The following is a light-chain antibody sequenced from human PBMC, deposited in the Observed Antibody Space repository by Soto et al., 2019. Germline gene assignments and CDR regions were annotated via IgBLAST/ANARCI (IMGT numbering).Light chain of an antibody. J-gene: IGKJ5*01. V-gene: IGKV1-39*01. CDR3: QQSYSTPIT. Sequence: KPGKAPKLLSYAASSLLNGVSSRFSGSGSGPDVTLTISSLKPEDFETYYCQQSYSTPITFGQGTRLEIK. CDR2: AAS.